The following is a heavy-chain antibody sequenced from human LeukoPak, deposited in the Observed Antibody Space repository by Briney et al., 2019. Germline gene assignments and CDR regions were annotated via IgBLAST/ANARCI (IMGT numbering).Heavy chain of an antibody. CDR1: GYSFTGFY. CDR3: ARGGDDSGLYFAY. Sequence: ASVKVSFKASGYSFTGFYIHWVRQAPAQGLEWMAWINPQSDATNYAQKFKGRITTTRDMSITTAYMEVTTLRSDDTAVYYCARGGDDSGLYFAYWGQGTLVTVSS. J-gene: IGHJ4*02. V-gene: IGHV1-2*02. D-gene: IGHD3-22*01. CDR2: INPQSDAT.